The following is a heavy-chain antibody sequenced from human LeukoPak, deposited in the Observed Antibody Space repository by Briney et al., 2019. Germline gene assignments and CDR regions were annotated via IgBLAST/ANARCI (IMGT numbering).Heavy chain of an antibody. CDR3: ARRSSGYRRSFDY. V-gene: IGHV4-34*01. CDR1: GGSFSGYY. D-gene: IGHD3-22*01. J-gene: IGHJ4*02. Sequence: SETLSLTCAVYGGSFSGYYWSWIRQPPGKGLEWIGEINHSGSTNCNPSLKSRVTISVDTSKNQFSLKLSSVTAADTAVYYCARRSSGYRRSFDYWGQGTLVTVSS. CDR2: INHSGST.